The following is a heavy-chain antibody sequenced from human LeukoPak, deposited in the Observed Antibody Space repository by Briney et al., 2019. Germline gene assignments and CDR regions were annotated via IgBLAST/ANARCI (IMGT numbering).Heavy chain of an antibody. V-gene: IGHV1-69*04. J-gene: IGHJ6*02. CDR2: IIPILGIA. D-gene: IGHD3-9*01. CDR1: GGTFSSYA. Sequence: ASLKVSCKASGGTFSSYAISWVRQAPGQGLEWMGRIIPILGIANYAQKFQGRVTITADKSTSTAYMELSSLRSEDTAVYYCARAYYDILTGYPSYYGMDVWGQGTTVTVSS. CDR3: ARAYYDILTGYPSYYGMDV.